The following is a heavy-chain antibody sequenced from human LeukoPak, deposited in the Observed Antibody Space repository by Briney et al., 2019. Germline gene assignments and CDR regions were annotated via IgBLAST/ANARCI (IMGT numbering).Heavy chain of an antibody. CDR3: ARNLGNAFDI. J-gene: IGHJ3*02. Sequence: SQTLSLTCTVSGGSISSGGYYWSWIRQHPGKGLEWIGYIYYSGSTYYNPSLKSRVTIAVDTSKNQFSLRLSSVTAAVTAVYYCARNLGNAFDIWGKGTKVTVSS. CDR1: GGSISSGGYY. CDR2: IYYSGST. D-gene: IGHD3-16*01. V-gene: IGHV4-31*03.